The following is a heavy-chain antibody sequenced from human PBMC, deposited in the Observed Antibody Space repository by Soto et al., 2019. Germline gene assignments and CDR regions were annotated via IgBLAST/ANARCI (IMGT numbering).Heavy chain of an antibody. CDR3: ARGPGGPDGPGDY. D-gene: IGHD2-15*01. J-gene: IGHJ4*02. Sequence: QVQLVQSGAEVKKPGASVKVSCKASGYTFTSYAMHWVRQAPGQRLEWMGWINAVNGNTKYSQKLQGRVTITRETSASTDYRELSSLRSADTAVYYCARGPGGPDGPGDYWGQGTLVTVSS. V-gene: IGHV1-3*01. CDR1: GYTFTSYA. CDR2: INAVNGNT.